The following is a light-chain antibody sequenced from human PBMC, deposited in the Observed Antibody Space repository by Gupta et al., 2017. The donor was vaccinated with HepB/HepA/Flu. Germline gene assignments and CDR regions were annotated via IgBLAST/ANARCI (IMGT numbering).Light chain of an antibody. J-gene: IGLJ1*01. Sequence: QSALTQPASVSGSPGQSITISCTGTSGDVGGYNYVSWYQQHPGEAPKLVIYDVSNRPSGISNRFSGSKSGNTASLTISGLQAEDEADYYCTSYTNRNTQVFGTGTKVTVL. CDR1: SGDVGGYNY. CDR2: DVS. CDR3: TSYTNRNTQV. V-gene: IGLV2-14*03.